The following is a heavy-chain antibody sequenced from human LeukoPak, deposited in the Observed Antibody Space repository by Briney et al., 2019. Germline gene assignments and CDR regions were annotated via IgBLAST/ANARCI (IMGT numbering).Heavy chain of an antibody. CDR3: AGGTPFGHAISQIDYYYYYGMDV. CDR2: INHSGST. V-gene: IGHV4-34*01. J-gene: IGHJ6*02. CDR1: GGSFSGYY. D-gene: IGHD3-10*01. Sequence: SETLSLTCAVYGGSFSGYYWSWIRQPPGKGLEWIGEINHSGSTNYNPSLKSRVTISVDTSKNQFSLKLSSVTAADTAVYYCAGGTPFGHAISQIDYYYYYGMDVWGQGTTVTVSS.